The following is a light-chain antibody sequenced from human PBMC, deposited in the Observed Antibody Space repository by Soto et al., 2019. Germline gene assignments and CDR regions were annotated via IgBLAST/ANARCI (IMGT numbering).Light chain of an antibody. Sequence: DIVMTQSPDSLAVSLGERATINCKSSQSVLYSSNNKNYLDWYQQKPGQPPKLLIYWTSTRESGVPDRFSGSGSGTDFTLTSSSLQAEDVAVYYCQQYYSTPRTFGQGTKVEIK. CDR3: QQYYSTPRT. J-gene: IGKJ1*01. CDR2: WTS. V-gene: IGKV4-1*01. CDR1: QSVLYSSNNKNY.